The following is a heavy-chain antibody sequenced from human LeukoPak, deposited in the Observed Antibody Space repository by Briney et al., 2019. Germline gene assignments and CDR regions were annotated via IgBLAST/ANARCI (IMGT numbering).Heavy chain of an antibody. CDR2: ISGSGGST. CDR1: GSTFSSYA. Sequence: GGSLRLSCAASGSTFSSYAMSWVRQAPGKGLEWVSAISGSGGSTYYADSVKGRFTISRDNSKNTLYLQMNSLRAEDTAVYYCAHAMVRGVSYFDYWGQGTLVTVSS. V-gene: IGHV3-23*01. J-gene: IGHJ4*02. D-gene: IGHD3-10*01. CDR3: AHAMVRGVSYFDY.